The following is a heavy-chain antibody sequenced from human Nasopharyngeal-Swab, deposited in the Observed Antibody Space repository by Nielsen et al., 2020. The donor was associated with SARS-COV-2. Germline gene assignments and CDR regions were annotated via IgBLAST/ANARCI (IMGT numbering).Heavy chain of an antibody. CDR1: GFTFSTYW. V-gene: IGHV3-7*01. CDR3: ARPRGTTWLNDAFDL. D-gene: IGHD3-9*01. CDR2: IKPDGSAK. Sequence: GESLKISCAASGFTFSTYWMNWVRQAPGKGLEWVAIIKPDGSAKYYGDSVKGRFTISRDSAKNSLYLQMNSLRVEDTAVYYCARPRGTTWLNDAFDLWGQGTMVSVSS. J-gene: IGHJ3*01.